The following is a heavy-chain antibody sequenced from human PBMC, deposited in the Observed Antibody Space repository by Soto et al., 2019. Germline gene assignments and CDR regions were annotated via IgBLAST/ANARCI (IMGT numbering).Heavy chain of an antibody. CDR2: VYNSGST. Sequence: SETLSLTCTVSGGSISSNYWTWSRQPQGKGLEWIGYVYNSGSTNYNPSLKSRVTISEDTSKSQFSLKVNSMTAADTAVYYCARYRREAVAGYTLDNWGQGILVTVSS. J-gene: IGHJ4*02. CDR1: GGSISSNY. CDR3: ARYRREAVAGYTLDN. V-gene: IGHV4-59*01. D-gene: IGHD6-13*01.